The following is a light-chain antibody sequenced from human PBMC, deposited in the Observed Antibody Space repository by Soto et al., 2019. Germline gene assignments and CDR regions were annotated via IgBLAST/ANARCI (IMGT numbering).Light chain of an antibody. Sequence: DIQMTQSPSSLSASVGDRVTITCRASQSISNYLNWFQHKPGKAPNLLIYAASTLHSGVPSRFSGSGSGTHFTLTISRLQPEDFATYYCQQTYSSPETFAQGTKVEI. CDR2: AAS. J-gene: IGKJ1*01. CDR1: QSISNY. CDR3: QQTYSSPET. V-gene: IGKV1-39*01.